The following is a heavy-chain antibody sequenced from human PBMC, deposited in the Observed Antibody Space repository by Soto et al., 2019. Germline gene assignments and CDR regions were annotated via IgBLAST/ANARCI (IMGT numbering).Heavy chain of an antibody. CDR2: KHHSGST. CDR1: GDSINNGYW. Sequence: QVQLQESGPGLVKPSGTLSLTCGVSGDSINNGYWWTWVRQPPGKGLEWIGEKHHSGSTNYNLSRKSRVSISLDKSKNQFSLNLSSVTAADTAVYFCASSSGWWRLDVWGQGTTVTVSS. J-gene: IGHJ6*02. CDR3: ASSSGWWRLDV. D-gene: IGHD6-19*01. V-gene: IGHV4-4*02.